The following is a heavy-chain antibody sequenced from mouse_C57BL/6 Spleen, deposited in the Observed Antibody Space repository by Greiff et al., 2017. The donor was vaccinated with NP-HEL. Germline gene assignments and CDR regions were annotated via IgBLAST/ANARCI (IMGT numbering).Heavy chain of an antibody. V-gene: IGHV1-42*01. CDR2: INPSTGGT. J-gene: IGHJ3*01. CDR3: ARRIYDGYYPFAY. Sequence: VQLKESGPELVKPGASVKISCKASGYSFTGYYMNWVKQSPEKSLEWIGEINPSTGGTTYNQKFKAKATLTVDKSSSTAYMQLKSLTSEDSAVYYCARRIYDGYYPFAYWGQGTLVTVSA. CDR1: GYSFTGYY. D-gene: IGHD2-3*01.